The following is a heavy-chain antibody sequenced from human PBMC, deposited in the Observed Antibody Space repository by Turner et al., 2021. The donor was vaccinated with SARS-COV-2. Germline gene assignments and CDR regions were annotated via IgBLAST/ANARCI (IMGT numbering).Heavy chain of an antibody. D-gene: IGHD6-13*01. J-gene: IGHJ4*02. CDR1: GFTFRSYA. V-gene: IGHV3-30-3*01. Sequence: QVQLVESGGGVVQPGRSLRLSCAASGFTFRSYAMHWVRQAPGKGLEWVAVISYDGSNKYYADSVKGRFTISRDNSKNTLYLQMNSLRGEDTAVYYCASQLGKRGSNWPIDYWGQGTLVTVSS. CDR2: ISYDGSNK. CDR3: ASQLGKRGSNWPIDY.